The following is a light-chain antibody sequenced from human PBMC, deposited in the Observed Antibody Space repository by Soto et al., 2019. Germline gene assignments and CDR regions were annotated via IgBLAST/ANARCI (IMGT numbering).Light chain of an antibody. V-gene: IGKV2-24*01. CDR2: PVS. Sequence: DTVLTQAPLTSPVTLGQTASISCRSSQSLVYSDGNTYLSWLQQRPGQPPRLLIYPVSNRFSGGPGRFRGRGGGSGFTLNITGVLADAVADSFCVQVAHFPRTSGQGTKVEI. CDR3: VQVAHFPRT. J-gene: IGKJ1*01. CDR1: QSLVYSDGNTY.